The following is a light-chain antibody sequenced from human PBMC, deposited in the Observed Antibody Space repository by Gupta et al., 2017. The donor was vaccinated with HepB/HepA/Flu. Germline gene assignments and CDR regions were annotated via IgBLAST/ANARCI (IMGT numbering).Light chain of an antibody. CDR2: QDT. V-gene: IGLV3-1*01. Sequence: SYEMTQTASLSVAPGRTASITCSGDNLGNKYVSWYQQKPGHSHILVIYQDTRRPAGIPERFSVSNSGTTGTLTIRGTQAMDDAYYYCQAWDSDTVVFGGGTKLTVL. CDR3: QAWDSDTVV. J-gene: IGLJ2*01. CDR1: NLGNKY.